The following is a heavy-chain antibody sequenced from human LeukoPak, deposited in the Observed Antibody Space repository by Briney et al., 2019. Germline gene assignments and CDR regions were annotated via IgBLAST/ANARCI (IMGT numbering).Heavy chain of an antibody. CDR3: AYNDSSGYYYGRLRY. CDR1: AFTFSNHA. J-gene: IGHJ4*02. D-gene: IGHD3-22*01. CDR2: ISAGGGST. Sequence: GGSLRLSCAASAFTFSNHAMSCVRQTPGKGLEWVSGISAGGGSTLYADSVKGRFTISRDNSKNTLYLHMNNLRVEDTAVYFCAYNDSSGYYYGRLRYWGQGTPVTVSS. V-gene: IGHV3-23*01.